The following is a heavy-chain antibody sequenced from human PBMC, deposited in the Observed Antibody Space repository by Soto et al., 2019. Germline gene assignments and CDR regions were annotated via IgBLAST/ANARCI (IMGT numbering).Heavy chain of an antibody. CDR2: IHPTDGST. CDR3: ARDRFGSWTFDY. V-gene: IGHV1-46*01. D-gene: IGHD6-13*01. CDR1: GYNFASNH. J-gene: IGHJ4*02. Sequence: QVQLVQSGAEVREPGASVKVSCKASGYNFASNHMHWVRQTPGQGLEWMGIIHPTDGSTSYAQKFRGRVTLTRDTPTNTDYMELSGLTSEDPAVYYCARDRFGSWTFDYWGQGTLVTVSS.